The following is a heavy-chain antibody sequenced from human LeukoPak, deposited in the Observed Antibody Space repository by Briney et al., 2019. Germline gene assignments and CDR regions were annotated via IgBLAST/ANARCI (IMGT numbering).Heavy chain of an antibody. CDR3: ARDQPIYYYDSSGSFDY. CDR1: GYPFANFA. CDR2: ISAYNGNT. J-gene: IGHJ4*02. V-gene: IGHV1-18*01. Sequence: ASVKVSCKASGYPFANFAISWVRQAPGQGLEWMGWISAYNGNTNYAQKLQGRVTMTTDTSTSTAYMELRSLRPDDTAVYYCARDQPIYYYDSSGSFDYWGQGTLVTVSS. D-gene: IGHD3-22*01.